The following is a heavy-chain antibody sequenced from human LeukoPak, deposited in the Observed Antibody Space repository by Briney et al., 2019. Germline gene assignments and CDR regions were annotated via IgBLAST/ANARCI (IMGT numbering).Heavy chain of an antibody. CDR2: INPSGGST. V-gene: IGHV1-46*03. D-gene: IGHD2-2*01. CDR1: GYTFTSYY. J-gene: IGHJ4*02. Sequence: AASVKVSCKASGYTFTSYYMHWVRQGPGQGLEWMGIINPSGGSTSYAQKFQGRVTMTRDTSTSTVYMELSSLRSEDTAVYYCARDKGIVVVPAANAEVDYFGYWGQGTLVTVSS. CDR3: ARDKGIVVVPAANAEVDYFGY.